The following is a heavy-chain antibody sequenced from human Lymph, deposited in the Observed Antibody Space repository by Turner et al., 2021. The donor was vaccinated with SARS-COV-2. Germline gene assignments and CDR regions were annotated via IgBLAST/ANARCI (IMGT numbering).Heavy chain of an antibody. CDR2: IYPGASDT. D-gene: IGHD3-3*01. J-gene: IGHJ4*02. CDR3: ARREWGGSLGHIDY. Sequence: EVQLVQSGAEVKKPGESLKISCRPSGYSFTTYWVGWVRQRPGKGLEWMGIIYPGASDTRYSPSFQGKVTISADKSISTAYLQWSSLKASDTAMYYCARREWGGSLGHIDYWGQGTLVTVSS. V-gene: IGHV5-51*01. CDR1: GYSFTTYW.